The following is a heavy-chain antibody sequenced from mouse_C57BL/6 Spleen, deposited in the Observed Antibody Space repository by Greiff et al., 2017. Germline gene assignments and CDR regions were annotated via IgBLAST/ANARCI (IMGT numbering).Heavy chain of an antibody. CDR1: GFSLTSYA. CDR2: IWTGGGT. Sequence: VAPSQSLSITCTVSGFSLTSYAISWVRQPPGKGLEWLGVIWTGGGTNYNSALKSRLSIIKDNSKSQVFLKMNSLQTDDTARYYCARRGVVATNAMDYWGQGTSVTVSS. CDR3: ARRGVVATNAMDY. V-gene: IGHV2-9-1*01. J-gene: IGHJ4*01. D-gene: IGHD1-1*01.